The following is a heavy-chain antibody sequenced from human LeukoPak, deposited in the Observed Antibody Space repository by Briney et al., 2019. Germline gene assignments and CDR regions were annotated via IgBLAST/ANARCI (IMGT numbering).Heavy chain of an antibody. V-gene: IGHV1-46*01. J-gene: IGHJ4*02. CDR2: VNPSGGST. Sequence: ASVKVSCKASGYTFTSYYMHWVRQAPGQELEWMGIVNPSGGSTSYAQKFQGSVTMTRDTSTNTVYMELSSLRSEDTAVYFCARATLSAYYFNYWGQGTLVTVSS. CDR1: GYTFTSYY. CDR3: ARATLSAYYFNY.